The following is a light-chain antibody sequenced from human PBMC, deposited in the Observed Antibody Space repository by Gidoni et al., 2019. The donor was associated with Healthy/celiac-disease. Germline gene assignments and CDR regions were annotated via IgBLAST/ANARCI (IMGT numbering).Light chain of an antibody. J-gene: IGKJ2*01. CDR1: QGFSSY. V-gene: IGKV1-9*01. CDR2: AAS. Sequence: DIQLTQSPSFLSASVGDRVTITCRDSQGFSSYLAWYQPKTGKAPKLLIYAASTLQSGVPSRFSGSGSGTEFTLTISSLQPEDFATYYCQGPGTFGQGTKLEIK. CDR3: QGPGT.